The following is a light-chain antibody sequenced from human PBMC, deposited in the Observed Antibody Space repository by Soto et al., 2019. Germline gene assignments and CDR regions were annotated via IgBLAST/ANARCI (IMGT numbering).Light chain of an antibody. CDR2: DAS. Sequence: EIVLTQSPATLSLSPGERATLSCRASQSVSSYLAWYQQKPGQAPRLLIYDASNRATGIPARFSGSGSWTDFTLTISSLXPEDFAVYYCQQRSNLITFGQGTRLEIK. CDR1: QSVSSY. CDR3: QQRSNLIT. V-gene: IGKV3-11*01. J-gene: IGKJ5*01.